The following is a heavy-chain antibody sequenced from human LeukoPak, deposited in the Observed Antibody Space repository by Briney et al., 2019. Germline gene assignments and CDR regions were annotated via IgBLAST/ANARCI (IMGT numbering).Heavy chain of an antibody. Sequence: SQTLSLTCTVSGGSISSGSYYWSWIRQPAGKGPEWIGRIYTSGSTNYNPSLKSRVTISVDTSKNQFSLKLSSVTAADTAVYYCARVMGYGDYPFGYWGQGTLVTVSS. J-gene: IGHJ4*02. CDR2: IYTSGST. CDR3: ARVMGYGDYPFGY. CDR1: GGSISSGSYY. D-gene: IGHD4-17*01. V-gene: IGHV4-61*02.